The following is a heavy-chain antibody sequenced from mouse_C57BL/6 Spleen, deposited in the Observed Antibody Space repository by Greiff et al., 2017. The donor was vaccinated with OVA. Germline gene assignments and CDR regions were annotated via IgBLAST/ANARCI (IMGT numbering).Heavy chain of an antibody. CDR2: IDTSDSYT. J-gene: IGHJ4*01. CDR1: GYTFTSYW. Sequence: QVQLQQPGAELVMPGASVKLSCKASGYTFTSYWMHWVKQRPGQGLEWIGEIDTSDSYTNSNQKFKGQSTLTVDKSSSTAYMQRSSLTSEDSAVYYCARKVRVYAMDYWGQGTSVTVSS. V-gene: IGHV1-69*01. CDR3: ARKVRVYAMDY. D-gene: IGHD2-14*01.